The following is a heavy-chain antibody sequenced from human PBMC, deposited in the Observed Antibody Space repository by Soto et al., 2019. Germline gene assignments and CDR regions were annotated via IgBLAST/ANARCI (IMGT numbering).Heavy chain of an antibody. D-gene: IGHD3-16*01. CDR2: INHSGST. CDR1: SAAITRDN. Sequence: SEPLSLTCAVYSAAITRDNWSGIRQPQGKGLEWIGEINHSGSTNYNPSLKSRVTISVDTSKNQFSLKLSSVTAADTSVYYCARVAWGYYYYYYRHGWGTGAPVIVS. CDR3: ARVAWGYYYYYYRHG. V-gene: IGHV4-34*01. J-gene: IGHJ6*03.